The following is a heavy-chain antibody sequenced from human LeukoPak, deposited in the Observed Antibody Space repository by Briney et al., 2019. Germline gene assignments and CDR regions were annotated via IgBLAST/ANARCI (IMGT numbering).Heavy chain of an antibody. CDR1: GGSFSGYY. Sequence: SETLSLTCAVYGGSFSGYYWSWIRQPPGKGLEWIGEINHSGSTNYNPSLKSRVTISVDTSKNQFSLKLSSVTAADTAVYYCAREDVVVVAANSFDYWGQGTLVTVSS. D-gene: IGHD2-15*01. CDR3: AREDVVVVAANSFDY. CDR2: INHSGST. V-gene: IGHV4-34*01. J-gene: IGHJ4*02.